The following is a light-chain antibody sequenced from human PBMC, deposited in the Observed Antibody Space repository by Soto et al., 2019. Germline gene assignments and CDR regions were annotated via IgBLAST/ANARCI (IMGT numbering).Light chain of an antibody. CDR1: RSVSSH. CDR3: QRRTNWPTST. J-gene: IGKJ5*01. Sequence: EIVLTQSPANLSLSPGERATLSCRASRSVSSHLAWYQQKPGQTPRLLIHDASSRATGTPVRFSGSGSGTDFTLTISSLGPEDFAVYYCQRRTNWPTSTFGQGTRLEIK. CDR2: DAS. V-gene: IGKV3-11*01.